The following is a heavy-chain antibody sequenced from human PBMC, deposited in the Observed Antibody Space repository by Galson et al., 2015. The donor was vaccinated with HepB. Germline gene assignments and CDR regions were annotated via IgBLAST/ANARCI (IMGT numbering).Heavy chain of an antibody. CDR3: ARVPDQNGIGDFDF. Sequence: SLRLSCAASGFSFSSYAMHWVRQAPGRGLEWVAMISFDGNNEQYAASVKGRFTISRDNFKNTLYLYMTSLRVDDTAVFYCARVPDQNGIGDFDFWGQGTVVSVST. V-gene: IGHV3-30*03. CDR1: GFSFSSYA. CDR2: ISFDGNNE. D-gene: IGHD3-3*01. J-gene: IGHJ4*02.